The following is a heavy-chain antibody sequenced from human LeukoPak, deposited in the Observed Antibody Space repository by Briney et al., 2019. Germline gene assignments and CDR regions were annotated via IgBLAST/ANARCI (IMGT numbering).Heavy chain of an antibody. Sequence: GGSLRLSCAASGFTLSSTYMSWVRQAPGKGLEWVSVIYTGGRTDYAESVRGRFTISRDNSKNMLYLQLNSMRAEDTALYYCARDLAGVTGPHWYSNLWGGGTLVSVSS. CDR2: IYTGGRT. CDR1: GFTLSSTY. V-gene: IGHV3-66*01. J-gene: IGHJ2*01. D-gene: IGHD3-9*01. CDR3: ARDLAGVTGPHWYSNL.